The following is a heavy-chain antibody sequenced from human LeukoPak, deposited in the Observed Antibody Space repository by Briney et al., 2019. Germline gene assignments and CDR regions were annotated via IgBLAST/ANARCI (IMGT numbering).Heavy chain of an antibody. CDR2: INHSGST. J-gene: IGHJ4*02. Sequence: SETLSLTCAVYGGSFSGYYWSWIRQPPGKGLEWIGEINHSGSTNYNPSLKSRVTISVDTSKNQFSLKLSSVTAADTAVYYCARAHRITASGYDYWGQGTLVTVSS. V-gene: IGHV4-34*01. D-gene: IGHD6-13*01. CDR3: ARAHRITASGYDY. CDR1: GGSFSGYY.